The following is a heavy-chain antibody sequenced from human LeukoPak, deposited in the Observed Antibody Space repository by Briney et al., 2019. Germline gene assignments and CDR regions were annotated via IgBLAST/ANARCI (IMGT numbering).Heavy chain of an antibody. J-gene: IGHJ4*02. V-gene: IGHV3-7*01. CDR1: GFTFSSYW. Sequence: PGGSLRLSCAASGFTFSSYWMSWVRQAPGKGLEWVANIKQDGSEKYYVDSVKGRFTISRDNAKNSLYLQMNSLRAEDTAVYYCARDYGDCEGYFDYWGQGTLVTVSS. D-gene: IGHD4-17*01. CDR2: IKQDGSEK. CDR3: ARDYGDCEGYFDY.